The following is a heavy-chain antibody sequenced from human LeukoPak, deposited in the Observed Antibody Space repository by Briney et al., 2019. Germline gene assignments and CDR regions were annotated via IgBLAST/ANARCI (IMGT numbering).Heavy chain of an antibody. CDR3: AKDTVYTGSLPLNWFDP. D-gene: IGHD1-26*01. J-gene: IGHJ5*02. Sequence: GGSLRLSCSASGFTFSSYAMSWVRQAPGKGLEWVSAISGSGGSTYYADSVKGRFTTSRDNSKNTLYLQMNSLRAEDTAVYYCAKDTVYTGSLPLNWFDPWGQGTLVTVSS. CDR2: ISGSGGST. V-gene: IGHV3-23*01. CDR1: GFTFSSYA.